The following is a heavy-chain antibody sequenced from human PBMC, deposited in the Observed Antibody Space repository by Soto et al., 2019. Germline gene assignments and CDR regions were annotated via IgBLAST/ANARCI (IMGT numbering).Heavy chain of an antibody. V-gene: IGHV4-34*01. CDR2: INDRRSI. CDR3: ARESHDILTGPPWVWYFDL. J-gene: IGHJ2*01. CDR1: GGSFSGYY. D-gene: IGHD3-9*01. Sequence: QVQLQQWGAGPLRPLETLSLTCGVSGGSFSGYYWAWIRQSPGKGLEWSGEINDRRSINYNPSLKSRVSIPVDTSQNHYSRNLRSVTAADTAVYYRARESHDILTGPPWVWYFDLWGRGTLVTVSS.